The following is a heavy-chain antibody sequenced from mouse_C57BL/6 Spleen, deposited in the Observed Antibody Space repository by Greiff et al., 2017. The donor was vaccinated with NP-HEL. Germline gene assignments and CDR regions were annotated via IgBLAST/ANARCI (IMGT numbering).Heavy chain of an antibody. V-gene: IGHV1-63*01. CDR1: GYTFTNYW. J-gene: IGHJ2*01. D-gene: IGHD3-2*02. CDR3: ARRQDYFDY. Sequence: QVQLKESGAELVRPGTSVKMSCKASGYTFTNYWIGWAKQRPGHGLEWIGDIYPGGGYTNYNEKFKGKATLTADKSSSTAYMQFSSLTSEDSAIYYCARRQDYFDYWGQGTTLTVSS. CDR2: IYPGGGYT.